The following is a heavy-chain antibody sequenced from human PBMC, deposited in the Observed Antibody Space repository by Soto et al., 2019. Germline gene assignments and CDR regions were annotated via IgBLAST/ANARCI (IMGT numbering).Heavy chain of an antibody. D-gene: IGHD6-19*01. J-gene: IGHJ4*02. V-gene: IGHV3-30*02. CDR2: KWYTRNK. Sequence: GGSPRLSFSAPGVTFNTHGLAWVRPSQGKDRGWGSYKWYTRNKCDSDSVQAPFTGSRDDAKTTVFLQINSLRTQDTAVYYCAKRPLAGSGWTFDYGGQGTSVTVSS. CDR1: GVTFNTHG. CDR3: AKRPLAGSGWTFDY.